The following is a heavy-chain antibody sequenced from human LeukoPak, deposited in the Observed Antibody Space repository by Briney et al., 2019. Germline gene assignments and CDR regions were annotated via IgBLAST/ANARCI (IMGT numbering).Heavy chain of an antibody. J-gene: IGHJ4*02. CDR2: ISSSSSYI. D-gene: IGHD1-7*01. Sequence: GGSLRLSCAASGFTFSSYSMNWVRQAPGKGLEWVSSISSSSSYIYYADSVKGRFTISRDDAKNSLYLQMNSLRAEDTAVYYCARDREYGITGTTFPRYYFDYWGQGTLVTVSS. CDR3: ARDREYGITGTTFPRYYFDY. CDR1: GFTFSSYS. V-gene: IGHV3-21*01.